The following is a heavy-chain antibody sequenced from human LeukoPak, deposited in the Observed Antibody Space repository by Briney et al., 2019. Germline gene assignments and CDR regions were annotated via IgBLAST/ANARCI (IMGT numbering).Heavy chain of an antibody. Sequence: GGSLRLSCAASGFTFSSYGMHWVRQAPGKGLVWVSRINSDGSSTSYADSVKGRFTISRDNAKNTLYLQMNSLRAEDTAVYYCARVLGYCSSTSCSGWFDPWGQGTLVTVSS. CDR2: INSDGSST. D-gene: IGHD2-2*01. CDR3: ARVLGYCSSTSCSGWFDP. CDR1: GFTFSSYG. V-gene: IGHV3-74*01. J-gene: IGHJ5*02.